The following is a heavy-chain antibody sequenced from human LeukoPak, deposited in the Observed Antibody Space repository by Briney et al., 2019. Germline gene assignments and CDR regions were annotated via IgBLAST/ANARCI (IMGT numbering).Heavy chain of an antibody. Sequence: GGSLRLSCAAYGFTFSSYAMSWVRQAPGKGLEWVSAISGSGGSTYYADSVKGRFTISRDNSKNTLYLQMNSLRAEDTAVYYCAKETDIVVAPAAFDPWGQGTLVTVSS. V-gene: IGHV3-23*01. CDR3: AKETDIVVAPAAFDP. CDR2: ISGSGGST. D-gene: IGHD2-2*01. J-gene: IGHJ5*02. CDR1: GFTFSSYA.